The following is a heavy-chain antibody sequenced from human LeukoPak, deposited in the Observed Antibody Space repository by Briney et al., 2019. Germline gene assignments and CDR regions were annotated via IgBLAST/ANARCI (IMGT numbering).Heavy chain of an antibody. D-gene: IGHD2-2*01. CDR1: GFTFSNAW. J-gene: IGHJ5*02. CDR2: IKSKTDGGTT. Sequence: GGSLRLSCAASGFTFSNAWMSWVRQAPGKGLEWVGRIKSKTDGGTTDYAAPVKGRFTISRDDSKNTLYLQMNSLEAEDTAVYYCTTPTRLYCSSTSCPFDPWGQGTLVTVSS. V-gene: IGHV3-15*01. CDR3: TTPTRLYCSSTSCPFDP.